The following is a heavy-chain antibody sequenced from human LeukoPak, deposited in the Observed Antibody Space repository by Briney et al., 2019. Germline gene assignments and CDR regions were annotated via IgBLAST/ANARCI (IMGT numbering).Heavy chain of an antibody. J-gene: IGHJ4*02. V-gene: IGHV3-23*01. CDR2: IRGSGDNT. CDR1: GLTFSSYA. CDR3: AKGPQSSARYHFDY. Sequence: PGGSLRLSCAVSGLTFSSYAMTWVRQAPGKGLEWVSTIRGSGDNTYHADSVKGRLTISRDNSKSTLYLQMNSLRAEDTAVYYCAKGPQSSARYHFDYWGQGTLVTVSS. D-gene: IGHD3-22*01.